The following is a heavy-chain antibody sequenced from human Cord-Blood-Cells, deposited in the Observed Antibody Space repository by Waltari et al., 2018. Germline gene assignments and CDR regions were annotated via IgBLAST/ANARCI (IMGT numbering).Heavy chain of an antibody. V-gene: IGHV1-58*01. Sequence: QLQLVQSGPEVKKPGTSVQVPCTASGFPFTSSAVQWVGQARGQRLEWVGWIVVGSGNTNYAQKFQERVTITRDMSTSTAYMELSSLRSEDTAVYYCAADRAAAGAFDIWGQGTMVTVSS. CDR3: AADRAAAGAFDI. CDR2: IVVGSGNT. CDR1: GFPFTSSA. D-gene: IGHD6-13*01. J-gene: IGHJ3*02.